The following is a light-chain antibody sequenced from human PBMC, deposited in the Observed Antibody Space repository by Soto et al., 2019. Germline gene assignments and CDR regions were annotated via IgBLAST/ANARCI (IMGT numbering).Light chain of an antibody. CDR1: QSISTSS. Sequence: EIVLTQSPGTLSLSPGESATLNGMASQSISTSSLAWYRQKPGQAPRLLIYGAFNRATGIPDRFSGGGSGTDFTLTITRLEPEDFAVYYCQYYGNSPLTFGQGTKVDIK. V-gene: IGKV3-20*01. CDR2: GAF. J-gene: IGKJ1*01. CDR3: QYYGNSPLT.